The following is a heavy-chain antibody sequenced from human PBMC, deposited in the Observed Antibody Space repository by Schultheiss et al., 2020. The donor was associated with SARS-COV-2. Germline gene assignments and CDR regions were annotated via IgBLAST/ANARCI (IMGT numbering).Heavy chain of an antibody. CDR2: ISDSGAAT. D-gene: IGHD6-19*01. Sequence: GGSLRLSCAASGFTFSSFAMSWVRQAPGKGPEWVSIISDSGAATSYADSVKGRFTISRDNSKNTLYLQMNSLRAEDTAVYYCAKGVVSGWTYYFDYWGQGTLVTVSS. CDR3: AKGVVSGWTYYFDY. V-gene: IGHV3-23*01. CDR1: GFTFSSFA. J-gene: IGHJ4*02.